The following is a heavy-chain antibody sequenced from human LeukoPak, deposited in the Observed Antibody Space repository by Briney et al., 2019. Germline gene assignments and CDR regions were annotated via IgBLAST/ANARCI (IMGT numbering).Heavy chain of an antibody. J-gene: IGHJ4*02. CDR2: ISTSSYYI. V-gene: IGHV3-21*01. D-gene: IGHD1-1*01. Sequence: GGSLRLSCAASAFTFSLYSMNWVRQAPGKGLEWVSSISTSSYYIYYADSVKGRFTISADKAKSSLYLQMNSLRVEDTAVYYCARDHNYAFDNWGQGTLVSVAS. CDR3: ARDHNYAFDN. CDR1: AFTFSLYS.